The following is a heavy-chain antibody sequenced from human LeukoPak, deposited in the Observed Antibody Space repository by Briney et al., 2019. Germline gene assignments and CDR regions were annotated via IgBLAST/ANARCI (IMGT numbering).Heavy chain of an antibody. CDR1: GGSISGFEYY. CDR2: IYSSGST. Sequence: KTSETLSLTCTVSGGSISGFEYYWGWIRQPPGKGLEWIGCIYSSGSTYYNASLQSRVTITIETSKNQISLRLNSVTAADTAMYYCAKSGGYGLIDYWGQGTLVTVSS. V-gene: IGHV4-39*01. D-gene: IGHD1-26*01. CDR3: AKSGGYGLIDY. J-gene: IGHJ4*02.